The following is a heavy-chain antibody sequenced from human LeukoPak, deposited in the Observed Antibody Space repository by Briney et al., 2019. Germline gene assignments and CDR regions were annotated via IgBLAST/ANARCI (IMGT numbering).Heavy chain of an antibody. CDR3: AREGVVGQQLYYYYMDV. D-gene: IGHD6-13*01. CDR2: IIPIFGTA. V-gene: IGHV1-69*13. Sequence: GASVKVSCKASGYTFTSYDINWVRQAPGQGLEWMGGIIPIFGTANYAQKFQGRVTITADESTSTAYMELSSLRSEDTAVYYCAREGVVGQQLYYYYMDVWGKGTTVTVSS. J-gene: IGHJ6*03. CDR1: GYTFTSYD.